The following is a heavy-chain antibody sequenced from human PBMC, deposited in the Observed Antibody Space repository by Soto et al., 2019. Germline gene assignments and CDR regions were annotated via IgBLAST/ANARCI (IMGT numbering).Heavy chain of an antibody. V-gene: IGHV4-34*01. D-gene: IGHD1-26*01. Sequence: QVQLQQWGAGLLKPSETLSLTSAVYGGSFSGYYWSWIRQPPGKGLEWIGEINHSGSTNYNPSLKSRVTISVDTSKNQFSLKLSSVTAADTAVYYCARGRRGATSPWGQGTLVTVSS. J-gene: IGHJ4*02. CDR1: GGSFSGYY. CDR2: INHSGST. CDR3: ARGRRGATSP.